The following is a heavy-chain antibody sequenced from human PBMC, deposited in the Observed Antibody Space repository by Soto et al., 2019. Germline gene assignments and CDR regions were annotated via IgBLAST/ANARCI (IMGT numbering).Heavy chain of an antibody. Sequence: QVQLVQSGAELKKPGASVKVSCKASGYIFTGHYIHWVRQAPGQGIEWRGWINPISGDTNYAQKFRGRVTMTRDTSISTAYMDLSSLISADTAVYYCARVRRSPYAMDVWGQGTTVTVSS. J-gene: IGHJ6*02. CDR1: GYIFTGHY. D-gene: IGHD2-2*01. CDR2: INPISGDT. V-gene: IGHV1-2*02. CDR3: ARVRRSPYAMDV.